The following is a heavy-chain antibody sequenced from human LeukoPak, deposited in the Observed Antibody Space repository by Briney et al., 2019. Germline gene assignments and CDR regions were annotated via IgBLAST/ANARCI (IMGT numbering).Heavy chain of an antibody. CDR1: GGSISSSSYY. CDR2: IYYSGST. CDR3: ARPYYDILTGYFHGVDY. J-gene: IGHJ4*02. Sequence: PSETLSLTCTVSGGSISSSSYYWGWIRQPPGKGLEWIGSIYYSGSTYYNPSLKSRVTISVDTSKNQFSLKLSSVTAADTAVYYCARPYYDILTGYFHGVDYWGQGTLVTVSS. D-gene: IGHD3-9*01. V-gene: IGHV4-39*07.